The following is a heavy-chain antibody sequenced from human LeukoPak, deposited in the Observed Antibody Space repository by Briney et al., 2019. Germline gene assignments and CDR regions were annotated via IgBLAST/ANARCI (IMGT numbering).Heavy chain of an antibody. Sequence: GGSLRLSCAASGFTFSSCAMSWVRQAPGKGLEWVSSVVANGGGTYYAASVKGRFSISRDNSKNTLYLQMNSLRDEDTAIYYCAKGAIGMAGLDYWGQGTLVTVSS. V-gene: IGHV3-23*01. CDR3: AKGAIGMAGLDY. CDR2: VVANGGGT. J-gene: IGHJ4*02. D-gene: IGHD6-19*01. CDR1: GFTFSSCA.